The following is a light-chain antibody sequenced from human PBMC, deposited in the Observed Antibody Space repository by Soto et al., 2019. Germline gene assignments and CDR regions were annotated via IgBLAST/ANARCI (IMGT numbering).Light chain of an antibody. V-gene: IGKV3-15*01. CDR1: QSVSSN. CDR3: QQYNNWPPWT. CDR2: GAS. Sequence: EIVMTQSPATLSVSPGERATLSCRASQSVSSNLAWYQQKPGQAPRLLIYGASTRATDIPARFSGSRSGTEFPLTISSLQSEDFAVYYCQQYNNWPPWTFGLGTKVEIK. J-gene: IGKJ1*01.